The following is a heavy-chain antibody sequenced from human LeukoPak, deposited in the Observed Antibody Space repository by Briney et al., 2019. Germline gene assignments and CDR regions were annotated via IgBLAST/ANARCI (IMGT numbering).Heavy chain of an antibody. CDR3: AKAIAAAGTSYFDY. V-gene: IGHV3-30*18. Sequence: PGGSLRLSCIASGFTFSTSGVHWVRQAPGKGLEWVAVISYDGGNKYYADSVKGRFTISRDNSKNTLYLQMNSLRAEDTAVYYCAKAIAAAGTSYFDYWGQGTLVTVSS. D-gene: IGHD6-13*01. CDR2: ISYDGGNK. J-gene: IGHJ4*02. CDR1: GFTFSTSG.